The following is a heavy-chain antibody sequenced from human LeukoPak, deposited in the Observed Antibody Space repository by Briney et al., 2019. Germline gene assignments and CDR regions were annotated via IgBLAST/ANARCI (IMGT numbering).Heavy chain of an antibody. Sequence: SETLSLTCTVSGGSISSSSYYWGWIRQPPGKGLEWIGSIYYSGSTYYNPSLKSRVTIPVDTSKNQFSLKLSSVTAADTAVYYCALKPAYYDSSGSTDYWGQGTLVTVSS. CDR1: GGSISSSSYY. D-gene: IGHD3-22*01. CDR3: ALKPAYYDSSGSTDY. V-gene: IGHV4-39*01. CDR2: IYYSGST. J-gene: IGHJ4*02.